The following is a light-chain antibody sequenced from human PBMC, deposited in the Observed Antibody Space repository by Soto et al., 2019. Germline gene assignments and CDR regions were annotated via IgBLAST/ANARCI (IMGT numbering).Light chain of an antibody. CDR2: GAS. Sequence: DIVLTQSPCTLSLSPGERATLSCRASQSVSSSYLAWYQQKPGQAPRLLIYGASSWATGIPDRFSGSGSGTDFTLTISRLEPEDFAVYYCQQYGSSPWTFGQGTKVEIK. CDR3: QQYGSSPWT. CDR1: QSVSSSY. V-gene: IGKV3-20*01. J-gene: IGKJ1*01.